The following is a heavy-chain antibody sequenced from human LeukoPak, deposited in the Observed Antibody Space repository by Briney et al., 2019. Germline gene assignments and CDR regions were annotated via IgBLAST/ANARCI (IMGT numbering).Heavy chain of an antibody. CDR2: INPDTGVT. V-gene: IGHV1-2*02. J-gene: IGHJ4*02. D-gene: IGHD6-19*01. CDR1: GYTLSAYY. Sequence: ASVKVSCKASGYTLSAYYLHWVRQAPGQGLEWMGWINPDTGVTKSAQRFQGRVTMTRDTSISTAYMEVSRLRSDDTAVYYCAREGSGWYGNFDYWGQGTLVTVSS. CDR3: AREGSGWYGNFDY.